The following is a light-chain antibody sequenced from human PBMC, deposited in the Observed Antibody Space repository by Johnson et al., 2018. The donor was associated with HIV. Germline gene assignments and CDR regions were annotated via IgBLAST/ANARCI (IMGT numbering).Light chain of an antibody. CDR3: GTWDSSLSAAFYV. CDR2: DTN. Sequence: QPVLTQPPSVSAAPGQKVTISCSGSSSNIGRNYVSWYQQLPGTAPKLLIFDTNKRPSGIPDRFSASKSGTSATLGITALQTGAEADYYCGTWDSSLSAAFYVFGTGTKVTVL. V-gene: IGLV1-51*01. CDR1: SSNIGRNY. J-gene: IGLJ1*01.